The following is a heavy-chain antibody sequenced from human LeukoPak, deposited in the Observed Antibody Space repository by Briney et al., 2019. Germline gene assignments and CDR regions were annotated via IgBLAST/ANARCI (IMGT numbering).Heavy chain of an antibody. CDR3: ATAAYYYDSSGYFFDY. V-gene: IGHV1-24*01. CDR2: FDPEDGET. J-gene: IGHJ4*02. CDR1: GYTLTELS. Sequence: ASVKVSCKVSGYTLTELSMHWVRQAPGKGLEWMGGFDPEDGETIYAQKFQGRVTMTEDTSTDTAYMELSSLTSEDTAVYYCATAAYYYDSSGYFFDYWGQGTLFTVSS. D-gene: IGHD3-22*01.